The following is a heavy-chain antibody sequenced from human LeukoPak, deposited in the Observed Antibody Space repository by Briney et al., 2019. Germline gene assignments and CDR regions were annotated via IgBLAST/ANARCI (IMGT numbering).Heavy chain of an antibody. CDR1: GGSISSGGYY. CDR2: IYYSGST. J-gene: IGHJ5*02. CDR3: ARADITNYYDTWFDP. Sequence: SQTLSLTCTVSGGSISSGGYYWSWIRQHPGKGLEWIGYIYYSGSTYYNPSLKSRVTISVDTSKNQFSLKLSSVTAADTAVYYCARADITNYYDTWFDPWGQGTLVTVSS. D-gene: IGHD3-22*01. V-gene: IGHV4-31*03.